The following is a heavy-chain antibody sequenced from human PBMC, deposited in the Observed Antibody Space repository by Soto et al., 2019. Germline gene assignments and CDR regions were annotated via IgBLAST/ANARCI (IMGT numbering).Heavy chain of an antibody. CDR2: IYPGDSNT. J-gene: IGHJ4*02. CDR3: ARQGYCSSTACYTVDY. Sequence: GESLKLSCKGSGYSFTNYWIGWVRQMPGKGLEWMGIIYPGDSNTRYSPSFQGQVTTSADKSISTAYLQWSSLKASDTAMYYCARQGYCSSTACYTVDYWGQGTLVTVSS. D-gene: IGHD2-2*02. V-gene: IGHV5-51*01. CDR1: GYSFTNYW.